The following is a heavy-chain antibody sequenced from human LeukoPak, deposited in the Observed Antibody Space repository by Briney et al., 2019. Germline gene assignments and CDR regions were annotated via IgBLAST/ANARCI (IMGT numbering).Heavy chain of an antibody. Sequence: ASVKVSCKASGYTFTSYYMHWVRQAPGRGLEWMGIINPSGGSTSYAQKFQGRVTMTRDMSTSTVYMELSSLRSEDTAVYYCARAGTYSSSWYYYYYYMDVWGKGTTVTVSS. V-gene: IGHV1-46*01. CDR1: GYTFTSYY. CDR3: ARAGTYSSSWYYYYYYMDV. J-gene: IGHJ6*03. CDR2: INPSGGST. D-gene: IGHD6-13*01.